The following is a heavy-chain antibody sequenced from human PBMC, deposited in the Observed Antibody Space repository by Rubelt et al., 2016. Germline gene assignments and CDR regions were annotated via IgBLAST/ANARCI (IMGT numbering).Heavy chain of an antibody. Sequence: QVQLVQSGAEVKKPGASVKVSCKASGYTFTSYAMHWVRQAPGQRLEWLGWINAGNGNTKYSQKFQGRVTITRDTSASTAYMGLGSRRSEDTAVYYCARGLGLGYSSSWFNWFDPWGQGTLVTVSS. V-gene: IGHV1-3*01. D-gene: IGHD6-13*01. CDR1: GYTFTSYA. CDR3: ARGLGLGYSSSWFNWFDP. J-gene: IGHJ5*02. CDR2: INAGNGNT.